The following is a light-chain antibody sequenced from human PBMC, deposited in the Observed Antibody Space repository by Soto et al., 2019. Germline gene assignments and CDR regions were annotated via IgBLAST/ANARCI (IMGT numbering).Light chain of an antibody. Sequence: QSALAQPASVSGSPGQSITISCTGTSSDVGSYNYASWYQLHPGKAPKLMIYEVSNRPSGVSNRFSGSKSGDTASLTISGLQAEDEADYYCSSYTTRTTLSVFGTGTKVTVL. V-gene: IGLV2-14*01. CDR2: EVS. J-gene: IGLJ1*01. CDR1: SSDVGSYNY. CDR3: SSYTTRTTLSV.